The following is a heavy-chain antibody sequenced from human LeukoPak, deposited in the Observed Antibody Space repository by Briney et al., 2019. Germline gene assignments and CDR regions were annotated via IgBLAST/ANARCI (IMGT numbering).Heavy chain of an antibody. D-gene: IGHD6-13*01. V-gene: IGHV3-7*01. CDR2: IKQDGSEK. CDR3: AREGGSSWYGYYYYMDV. CDR1: GFTFSNYW. Sequence: GGSLRLSCAASGFTFSNYWMNWVRQAPGKGLEWVANIKQDGSEKYYVDSVKGRFTISRDNAKNSLYLQMNSLRAEDTAVYYCAREGGSSWYGYYYYMDVWGKGTTVTVSS. J-gene: IGHJ6*03.